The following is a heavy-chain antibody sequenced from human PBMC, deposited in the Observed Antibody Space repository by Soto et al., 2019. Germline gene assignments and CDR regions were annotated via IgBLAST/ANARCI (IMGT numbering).Heavy chain of an antibody. CDR1: GFTVSSNY. V-gene: IGHV3-53*01. CDR2: IYSGGST. D-gene: IGHD3-10*01. J-gene: IGHJ3*02. Sequence: GGSLRLSCAASGFTVSSNYMSWVRRAPGKGLGWVSVIYSGGSTYYTDSVKGRFTISRDNSKNTLYLQMNSLRAEDTAVYYCARYGSGSYYNYDAFDIWGQGTMVTVSS. CDR3: ARYGSGSYYNYDAFDI.